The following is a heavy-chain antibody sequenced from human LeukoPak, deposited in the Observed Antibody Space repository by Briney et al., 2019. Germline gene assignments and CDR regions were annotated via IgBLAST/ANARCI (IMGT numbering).Heavy chain of an antibody. CDR2: INHSGST. J-gene: IGHJ6*04. Sequence: SETLSLTCAVYGGSFSGYYWSWIRKPPGKGLEWMGEINHSGSTNYNPSLKSRVTISVDTSKNQFALKLSSVTAADTAVYYCARGRRNYYYYYGMDVWGKGTTVTVSS. CDR1: GGSFSGYY. CDR3: ARGRRNYYYYYGMDV. V-gene: IGHV4-34*01. D-gene: IGHD1-1*01.